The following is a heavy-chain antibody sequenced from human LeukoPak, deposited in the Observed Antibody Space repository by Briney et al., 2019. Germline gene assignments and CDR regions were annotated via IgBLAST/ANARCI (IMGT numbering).Heavy chain of an antibody. Sequence: GGSLRLSYAASGFTFSSYAMSWVRQAPGKGLGWVSAISGSGGSTYYADSVKGRFTISRDNSKNTLYLQMNSLRAEDTAVYYCARDPSRQAAVAGFDYWGQGTLVTVSS. D-gene: IGHD6-19*01. CDR2: ISGSGGST. J-gene: IGHJ4*02. CDR1: GFTFSSYA. V-gene: IGHV3-23*01. CDR3: ARDPSRQAAVAGFDY.